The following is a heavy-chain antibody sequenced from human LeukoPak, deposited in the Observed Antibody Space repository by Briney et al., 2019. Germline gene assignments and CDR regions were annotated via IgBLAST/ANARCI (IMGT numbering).Heavy chain of an antibody. CDR1: GFTFSSYA. J-gene: IGHJ4*02. D-gene: IGHD2-8*01. V-gene: IGHV3-23*01. CDR3: AKDTSIGRYCTNGVCSPFDY. Sequence: PGGSLRLSCAASGFTFSSYAMSWVRDAPGKGLEGVSAISDSGGSTYDADSVKGRVTVSRDNSKNTLYLQMNSLRAEDTAVYYCAKDTSIGRYCTNGVCSPFDYWGRGTLVTVSS. CDR2: ISDSGGST.